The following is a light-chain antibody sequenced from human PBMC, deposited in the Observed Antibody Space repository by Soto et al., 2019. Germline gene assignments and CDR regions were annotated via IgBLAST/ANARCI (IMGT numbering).Light chain of an antibody. CDR1: QSISTS. V-gene: IGKV1-39*01. CDR2: LTS. CDR3: QQTYNTPRT. J-gene: IGKJ2*01. Sequence: DIQMTQSPPSLSASVGDRVTITCRASQSISTSLNWYQQKPGQAPKLLIYLTSNLQSGVPSRFSGSGSGPDFTLTISSLQPEDFAAYYCQQTYNTPRTFGLGTKLEI.